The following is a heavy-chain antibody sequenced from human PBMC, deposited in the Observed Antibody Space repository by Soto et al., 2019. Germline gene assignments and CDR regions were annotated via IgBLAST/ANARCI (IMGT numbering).Heavy chain of an antibody. V-gene: IGHV4-30-4*01. CDR2: VSSYRGAT. J-gene: IGHJ4*02. CDR1: GGSVDRGDYY. Sequence: PSETLSLTCTVSGGSVDRGDYYWTWIRQPPGKGLEWIAYVSSYRGATHYNPSLKSRLTIPLGTPMNQFSLKLTSVTAADAAVYYCARGYYERSDYYAGSPIFDYWGQGSLVTVSS. CDR3: ARGYYERSDYYAGSPIFDY. D-gene: IGHD3-22*01.